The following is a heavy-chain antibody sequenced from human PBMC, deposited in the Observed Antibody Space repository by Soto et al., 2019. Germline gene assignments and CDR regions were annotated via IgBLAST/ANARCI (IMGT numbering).Heavy chain of an antibody. CDR2: IYHSGST. CDR1: GGSISSGGYY. V-gene: IGHV4-31*03. D-gene: IGHD2-15*01. J-gene: IGHJ4*02. Sequence: QVQLQESGPGLVKPSQTLSLTCTVSGGSISSGGYYWSWIRQHPGKGLEWIGYIYHSGSTYYNPSIKSRVIISVDTSKTQFSLRLSSVTAADTAVHYCAREGGYCSAGSCFSLDYWGQGTLVTVSS. CDR3: AREGGYCSAGSCFSLDY.